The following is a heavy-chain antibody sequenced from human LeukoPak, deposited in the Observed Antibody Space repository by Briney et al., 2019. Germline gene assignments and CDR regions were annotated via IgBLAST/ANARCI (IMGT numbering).Heavy chain of an antibody. CDR3: ARGPALREYYYDSSGYYHHFEY. CDR2: INHSGST. J-gene: IGHJ4*02. CDR1: GGSFSGYY. Sequence: PSETLSLTCAVYGGSFSGYYWSWIRQPPGKGLEWIGEINHSGSTNYNPSLKSRVTISVDTSKNQFSLKLSSVTAADTAVYYCARGPALREYYYDSSGYYHHFEYWGQGTLVTVSS. D-gene: IGHD3-22*01. V-gene: IGHV4-34*01.